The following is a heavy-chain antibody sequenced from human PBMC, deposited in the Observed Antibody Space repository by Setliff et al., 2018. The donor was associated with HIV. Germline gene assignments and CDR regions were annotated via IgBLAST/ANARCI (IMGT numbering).Heavy chain of an antibody. J-gene: IGHJ4*02. CDR3: AEGGLGGGDYYFDY. V-gene: IGHV1-69*06. D-gene: IGHD2-21*02. Sequence: SVKVSCKASGGTFSSFGINWIRQAPGQGLEWMGGIIPVFGKVEYAQRFQGRVKITADKSTNTAYMELSSLRSEDTAVYYCAEGGLGGGDYYFDYWGQGTLVTVSS. CDR1: GGTFSSFG. CDR2: IIPVFGKV.